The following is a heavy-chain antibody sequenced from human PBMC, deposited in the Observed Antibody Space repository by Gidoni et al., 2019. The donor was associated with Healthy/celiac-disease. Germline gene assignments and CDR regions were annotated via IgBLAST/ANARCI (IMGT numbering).Heavy chain of an antibody. Sequence: EVQLVQSGAEVKKPGESLRISCKGSGYSFTSYWISWVRQMPGKGLEWMGRIDPRDSYTNYSPSFQGHVTISADKSISTAYLQWSSLKASDTAMYYCARDTGDTSLNDAFDIWGQGTMVTVSS. CDR1: GYSFTSYW. D-gene: IGHD1-26*01. CDR2: IDPRDSYT. V-gene: IGHV5-10-1*03. CDR3: ARDTGDTSLNDAFDI. J-gene: IGHJ3*02.